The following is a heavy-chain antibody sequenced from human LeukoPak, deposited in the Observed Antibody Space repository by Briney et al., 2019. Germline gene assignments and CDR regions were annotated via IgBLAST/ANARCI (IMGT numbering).Heavy chain of an antibody. CDR2: IWYDGSNK. V-gene: IGHV3-33*01. J-gene: IGHJ4*02. CDR1: GFTFSSYG. Sequence: GGSLRLSCAASGFTFSSYGMHWVHQAPGKGLEWVAVIWYDGSNKYYADSVKGRFTISRDNSKNTLYLQMNSLRAEDTAVYYCARDPNQWLVRLGYYFDYWGQGTLVTVSS. D-gene: IGHD6-19*01. CDR3: ARDPNQWLVRLGYYFDY.